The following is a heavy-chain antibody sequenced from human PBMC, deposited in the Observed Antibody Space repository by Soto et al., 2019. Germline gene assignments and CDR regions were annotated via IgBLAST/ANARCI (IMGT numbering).Heavy chain of an antibody. J-gene: IGHJ4*02. CDR3: ARGLRAGSHYGYYYFDY. V-gene: IGHV4-31*03. CDR2: IYYSGST. Sequence: SETLSLTCTVSGGSISSGGYYWSCIRHRPLTGLEWIGYIYYSGSTYYNPSLKSRVTISVDTSKNQFSLKLSSVTASDTAVYYCARGLRAGSHYGYYYFDYWGQGTLVTPPQ. D-gene: IGHD4-4*01. CDR1: GGSISSGGYY.